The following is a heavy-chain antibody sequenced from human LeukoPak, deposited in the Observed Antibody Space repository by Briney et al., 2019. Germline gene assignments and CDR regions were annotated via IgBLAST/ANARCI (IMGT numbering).Heavy chain of an antibody. J-gene: IGHJ5*02. CDR2: IYYSGST. D-gene: IGHD6-13*01. CDR3: ARVRQLGIAAAGPINWFDP. Sequence: SETLSLTCTVSGGSISSSSYYWGWIRQPPEKGLEWIGSIYYSGSTYYNPSLKSRVTISVDTSKNQFSLKLSSVTAADTAVYYCARVRQLGIAAAGPINWFDPWGQGTLVTVSS. V-gene: IGHV4-39*07. CDR1: GGSISSSSYY.